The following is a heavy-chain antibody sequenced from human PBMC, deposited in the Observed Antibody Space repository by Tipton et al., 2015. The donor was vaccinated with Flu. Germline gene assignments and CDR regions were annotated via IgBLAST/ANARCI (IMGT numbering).Heavy chain of an antibody. V-gene: IGHV4-38-2*01. CDR1: GDSIGRGYC. CDR3: ATTTYFYGSGSHDY. J-gene: IGHJ4*02. Sequence: TLFLTCSVSGDSIGRGYCWGWIRQPPGKGLEWIGCVYHGGTTYYNPSLKSRVAISLDTFKNQFSLKLTSVTAADTAVYYCATTTYFYGSGSHDYWGQGTLVTVSS. D-gene: IGHD3-10*01. CDR2: VYHGGTT.